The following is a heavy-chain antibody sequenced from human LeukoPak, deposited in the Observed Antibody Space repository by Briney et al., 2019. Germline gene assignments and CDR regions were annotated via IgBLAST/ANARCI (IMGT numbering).Heavy chain of an antibody. CDR3: ARLKGWYPDP. Sequence: PSETLSLTCTVSGYSISSGYYWGWIRQPPGKGLEWIGSIYYSGSTYYNPSLKSRVTISVDTSKNQFSLKLSSVTAADTAVYYCARLKGWYPDPWGQGTLVTVSS. J-gene: IGHJ5*02. CDR1: GYSISSGYY. D-gene: IGHD6-19*01. V-gene: IGHV4-38-2*02. CDR2: IYYSGST.